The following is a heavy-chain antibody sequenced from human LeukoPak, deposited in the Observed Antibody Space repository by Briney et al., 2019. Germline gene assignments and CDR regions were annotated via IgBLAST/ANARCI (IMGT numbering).Heavy chain of an antibody. Sequence: GGSLRLSCAASGFTFSSYGMHWVRQAPGKGLEWVAVISYDGSNKYYADSVKGRFTISRDNSKNTLYLQMNSLRAEDTAVYYCAKDPYSYGSDRFDYWGQGTLVTVSS. J-gene: IGHJ4*02. V-gene: IGHV3-30*18. CDR1: GFTFSSYG. CDR3: AKDPYSYGSDRFDY. CDR2: ISYDGSNK. D-gene: IGHD5-18*01.